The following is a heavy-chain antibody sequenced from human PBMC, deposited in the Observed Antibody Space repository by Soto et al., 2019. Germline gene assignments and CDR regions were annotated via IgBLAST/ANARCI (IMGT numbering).Heavy chain of an antibody. V-gene: IGHV3-33*01. D-gene: IGHD3-22*01. J-gene: IGHJ5*02. CDR2: IWYDGSNK. Sequence: GGSLRLSCAASGFTFSSYGMHWVRQAPGKGLEWVAVIWYDGSNKYYADSVKGRFTISRDNSKNTLYLQMNSLRAEDTAVYYCAREAPLYYYDRAPIHNNWFDPWGQGTLVTVSS. CDR3: AREAPLYYYDRAPIHNNWFDP. CDR1: GFTFSSYG.